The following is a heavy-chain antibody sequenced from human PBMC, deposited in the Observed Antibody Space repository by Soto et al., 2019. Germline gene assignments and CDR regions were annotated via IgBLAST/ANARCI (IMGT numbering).Heavy chain of an antibody. V-gene: IGHV4-30-4*01. Sequence: QVQLQESGPGLVKPSQTLSLTCTVSGGSISSGDYYWSWIRQPPGKGLEWIGYIYYSGSTYYNPSLTRRVTISLDTSKNQFSLQLSSVTAADTAVYYCARVNPYGGNWGYFDYWGQGTLVTVSS. J-gene: IGHJ4*02. CDR2: IYYSGST. CDR3: ARVNPYGGNWGYFDY. CDR1: GGSISSGDYY. D-gene: IGHD7-27*01.